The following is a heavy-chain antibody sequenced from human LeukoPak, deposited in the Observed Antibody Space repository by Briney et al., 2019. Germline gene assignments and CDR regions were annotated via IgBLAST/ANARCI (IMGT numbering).Heavy chain of an antibody. CDR1: RFTFDDYA. D-gene: IGHD2-2*01. CDR3: ARGGIVVVPAAISGPAAFDI. CDR2: ISGSGGST. V-gene: IGHV3-23*01. Sequence: GGSLRLSCAASRFTFDDYAMHWVRQAPGKGLEWVSAISGSGGSTYYADSVKGRFTISRDNSKNTLYLQMNSLRAEDTAVYYCARGGIVVVPAAISGPAAFDIWGQGTMVTVSS. J-gene: IGHJ3*02.